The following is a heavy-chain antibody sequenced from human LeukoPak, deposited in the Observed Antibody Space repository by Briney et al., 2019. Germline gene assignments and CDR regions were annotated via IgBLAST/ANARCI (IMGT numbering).Heavy chain of an antibody. Sequence: PSETLSLTCAVYGGSFSGYYWSWIRQPPGKGLEWIGEINHSGSTNYNPSLKSRVTISVDTSKSQFSLKLSSVTAADTAVYYCARRRSPTGYCSSTSCYARGNWFDPWGQGTLVTVSS. CDR1: GGSFSGYY. V-gene: IGHV4-34*01. CDR3: ARRRSPTGYCSSTSCYARGNWFDP. CDR2: INHSGST. J-gene: IGHJ5*02. D-gene: IGHD2-2*03.